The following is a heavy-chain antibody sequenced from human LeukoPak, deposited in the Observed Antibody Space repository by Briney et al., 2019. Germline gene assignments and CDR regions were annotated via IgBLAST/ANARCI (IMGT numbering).Heavy chain of an antibody. D-gene: IGHD6-13*01. CDR2: INAGNGNT. V-gene: IGHV1-3*01. CDR1: GYTFTSYA. J-gene: IGHJ4*02. Sequence: GASVKVSCKASGYTFTSYAMHWVRQAPGQRLEWMRWINAGNGNTKYSQKFQGRVTITRDTSASTAYMELSSLRSEDTAVYYCARGEQQLVRRYFDYWGQGTLVTVSS. CDR3: ARGEQQLVRRYFDY.